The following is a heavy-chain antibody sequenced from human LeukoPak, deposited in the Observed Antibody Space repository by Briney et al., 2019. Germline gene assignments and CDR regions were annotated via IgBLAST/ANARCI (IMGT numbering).Heavy chain of an antibody. J-gene: IGHJ5*02. CDR2: IYYTGTT. CDR1: GVSINNYY. D-gene: IGHD2-15*01. V-gene: IGHV4-59*08. Sequence: SETLSLTCTVSGVSINNYYWSWIRQPPGKGLEWIGYIYYTGTTNYNPSLKSRVTISLDTSRNQFSLKLNSVTAADTAVYYCARRGSGLAWFDPWGQGTLVTVSS. CDR3: ARRGSGLAWFDP.